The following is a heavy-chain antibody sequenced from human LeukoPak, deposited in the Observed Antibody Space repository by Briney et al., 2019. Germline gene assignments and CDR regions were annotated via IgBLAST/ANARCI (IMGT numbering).Heavy chain of an antibody. Sequence: GGSLRLSCAASGFTFSSYSMNWVRQAPGKGLEWVSSISSSSSYIYYADSVKGRFTISRDNAKNSLYLQMNSLRAEDTAVYYCAKDRDSSGYNPNVFDPWGQGTLVTVSS. CDR1: GFTFSSYS. J-gene: IGHJ5*02. V-gene: IGHV3-21*01. CDR2: ISSSSSYI. D-gene: IGHD3-22*01. CDR3: AKDRDSSGYNPNVFDP.